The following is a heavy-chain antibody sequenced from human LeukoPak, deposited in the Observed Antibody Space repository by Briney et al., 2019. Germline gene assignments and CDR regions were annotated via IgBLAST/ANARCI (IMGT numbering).Heavy chain of an antibody. V-gene: IGHV3-23*01. J-gene: IGHJ5*02. D-gene: IGHD1-1*01. CDR1: GFTFSSYA. CDR2: IHGSGDYT. CDR3: AKGIATGKIAWFYP. Sequence: GGSLRLSCAASGFTFSSYAMSWVRQAPGKGLEWISNIHGSGDYTYYVDCVKGRFTISRDNSKNTLYLHMNSLRAEDTAVYYCAKGIATGKIAWFYPWGQGTLVMVSS.